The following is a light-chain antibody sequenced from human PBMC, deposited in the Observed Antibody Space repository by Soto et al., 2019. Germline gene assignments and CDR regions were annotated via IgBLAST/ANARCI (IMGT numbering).Light chain of an antibody. CDR3: SSYTGSRTLYV. V-gene: IGLV2-14*01. CDR1: ISDVGYYNY. CDR2: EVS. Sequence: QSALPQPSSVSGSPGQSITISCTGTISDVGYYNYVSWYQQHPGKAPKLMIYEVSKRPSGVSNRFSGSKSGNTASLTISGLQAGDEADYYCSSYTGSRTLYVFGTGTKAPS. J-gene: IGLJ1*01.